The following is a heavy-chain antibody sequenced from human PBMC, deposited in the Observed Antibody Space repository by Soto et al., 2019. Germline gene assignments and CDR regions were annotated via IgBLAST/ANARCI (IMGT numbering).Heavy chain of an antibody. CDR2: ISGSGGST. D-gene: IGHD6-6*01. CDR1: GFTFNTYV. Sequence: LSLSCAASGFTFNTYVMSWVRQAPGKGLEWVSAISGSGGSTYYADSVKGRFTISRDDSKNMLYLQMNSLRAEDTAVYYCARTPPIYRSSSGQDYWGQGTLVTVSS. CDR3: ARTPPIYRSSSGQDY. V-gene: IGHV3-23*01. J-gene: IGHJ4*02.